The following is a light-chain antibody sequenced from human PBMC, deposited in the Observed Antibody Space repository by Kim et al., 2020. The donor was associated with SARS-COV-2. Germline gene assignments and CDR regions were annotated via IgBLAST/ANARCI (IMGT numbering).Light chain of an antibody. CDR1: SSDIGAYNY. J-gene: IGLJ2*01. V-gene: IGLV2-14*03. CDR3: TSYTNSGAFVL. CDR2: DVT. Sequence: QSITVSCTGTSSDIGAYNYVSWYQQHPGKAPKLMIYDVTYRPSGVSNRFSCSKSGNTASLTISGLQTDDEADYYCTSYTNSGAFVLFGGGTQLTVL.